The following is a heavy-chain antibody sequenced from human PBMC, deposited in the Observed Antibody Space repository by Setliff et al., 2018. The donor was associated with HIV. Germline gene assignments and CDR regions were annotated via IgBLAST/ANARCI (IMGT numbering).Heavy chain of an antibody. CDR2: FYPGDSDT. CDR1: GYSFNTYW. CDR3: ARAPNSPYYSNFWYADH. J-gene: IGHJ5*02. Sequence: GESLKISCKTSGYSFNTYWIGWVRQMHGKGLEWMAIFYPGDSDTRYSPSFQSPVTVSADNSIGTSYLRWDSLKASDTVLYFCARAPNSPYYSNFWYADHWGQGTLVTVSS. D-gene: IGHD3-22*01. V-gene: IGHV5-51*01.